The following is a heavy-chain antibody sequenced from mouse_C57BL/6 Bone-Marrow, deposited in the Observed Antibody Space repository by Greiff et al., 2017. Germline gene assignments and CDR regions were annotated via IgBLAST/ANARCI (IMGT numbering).Heavy chain of an antibody. J-gene: IGHJ2*01. CDR2: IYPGSGNT. Sequence: VKVVESGPELVKPGASVKISCKASGYSFTSYYIHWVKQRPGQGLEWIGWIYPGSGNTKYNEKFKGKATLTADTSSSTAYMQLSSLTSEDSAVYYCARLAYSDYWGQGTTLTVSS. V-gene: IGHV1-66*01. CDR1: GYSFTSYY. CDR3: ARLAYSDY.